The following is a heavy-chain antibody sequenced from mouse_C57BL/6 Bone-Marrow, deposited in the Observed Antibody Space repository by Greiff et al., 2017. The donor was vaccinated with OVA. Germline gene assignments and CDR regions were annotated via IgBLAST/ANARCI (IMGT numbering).Heavy chain of an antibody. V-gene: IGHV5-6*01. CDR2: ISSGGSYT. D-gene: IGHD1-1*01. CDR1: GFTFSSYG. J-gene: IGHJ1*03. CDR3: ARRFITTVGYFDV. Sequence: EVHLVESGGDLVKPGGSLKLSCAASGFTFSSYGMSWVRQTPDKRLEWVATISSGGSYTYYPDSVKGRFTISRDNAKNTLYLQMSSLKSEDTAMYYCARRFITTVGYFDVWGTGTTVTVSS.